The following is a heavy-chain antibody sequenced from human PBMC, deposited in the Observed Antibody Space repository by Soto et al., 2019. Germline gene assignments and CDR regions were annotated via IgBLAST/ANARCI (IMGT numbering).Heavy chain of an antibody. V-gene: IGHV1-18*01. CDR2: ISAYNGNT. CDR1: GYTFTSYG. D-gene: IGHD3-9*01. Sequence: ASVKVSCKASGYTFTSYGISWVRQAPGQGLEWMGWISAYNGNTNYAQKLQGRVTMTTDTSTSTAYMELRSLRSDDTAVYYCARDPLLRYFDWSPDIDAFDIWGQGTMVTVSS. CDR3: ARDPLLRYFDWSPDIDAFDI. J-gene: IGHJ3*02.